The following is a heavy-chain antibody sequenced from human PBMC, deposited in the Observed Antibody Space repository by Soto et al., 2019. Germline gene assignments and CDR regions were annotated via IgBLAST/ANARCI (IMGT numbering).Heavy chain of an antibody. V-gene: IGHV3-66*01. CDR2: IYSDGST. D-gene: IGHD3-9*01. J-gene: IGHJ4*02. CDR3: ATLTKYDILTAFYPC. Sequence: EVQLVESGGGLVQPGGSLRLSCAASGFTVNSNYMSWVRQAPGKGLEWVSVIYSDGSTYYADSVKGRFIISRDNSNNTLYFQMNSLRAEDTAVYYCATLTKYDILTAFYPCWGQGTLVTVSS. CDR1: GFTVNSNY.